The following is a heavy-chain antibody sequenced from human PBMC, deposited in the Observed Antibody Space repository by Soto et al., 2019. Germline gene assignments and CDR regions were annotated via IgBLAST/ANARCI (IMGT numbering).Heavy chain of an antibody. J-gene: IGHJ5*02. CDR2: IYPGDSDT. CDR3: ARRYYFDTTGPSGGNWFDP. Sequence: LKISCKGSGYSFTSYWIGWVRQMPGKGLEWMGIIYPGDSDTRYSPSFQGQVTISVDKSISTAYLQWRSLKASDTAIYYCARRYYFDTTGPSGGNWFDPWGQGTLVTVSS. V-gene: IGHV5-51*01. CDR1: GYSFTSYW. D-gene: IGHD3-22*01.